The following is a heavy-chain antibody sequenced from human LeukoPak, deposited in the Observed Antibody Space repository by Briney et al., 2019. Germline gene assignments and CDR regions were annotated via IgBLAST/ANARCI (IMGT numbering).Heavy chain of an antibody. CDR3: ARRKMGPTNYYYRVDV. CDR1: RFTFSSYS. J-gene: IGHJ6*02. D-gene: IGHD1-26*01. V-gene: IGHV3-23*01. Sequence: PGGSLRLSCAASRFTFSSYSMSWVRQSPGKGLEWVSSVSASGLSTYYADSVKGRFTISRDNSKNTLYLQMNSLTADDTALYYCARRKMGPTNYYYRVDVWGQGTTVTVSS. CDR2: VSASGLST.